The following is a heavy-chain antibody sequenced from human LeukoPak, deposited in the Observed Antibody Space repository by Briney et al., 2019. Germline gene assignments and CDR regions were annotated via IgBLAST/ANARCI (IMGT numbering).Heavy chain of an antibody. J-gene: IGHJ6*02. CDR1: GDIVSSNNAA. D-gene: IGHD3-16*01. V-gene: IGHV6-1*01. Sequence: SQTLSLTCAISGDIVSSNNAAWHWIRQSPSRGLEWLGRTYYRSKWYNDYAASVESRISINPDTSKNQFSLQLNSMTPEDTAVYYCATWALGVWGQGTTVTVSS. CDR2: TYYRSKWYN. CDR3: ATWALGV.